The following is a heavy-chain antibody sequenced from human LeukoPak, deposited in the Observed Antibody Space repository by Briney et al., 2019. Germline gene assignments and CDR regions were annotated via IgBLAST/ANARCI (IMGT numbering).Heavy chain of an antibody. V-gene: IGHV4-34*01. CDR2: INHSGST. CDR3: ARGGGLNYDLIDY. D-gene: IGHD3-10*01. CDR1: GGSISSYY. J-gene: IGHJ4*02. Sequence: SETLSLTCTVSGGSISSYYWSWIRQPPGKGLEWIGEINHSGSTNYNPSLKSRVTISVDTSKNQFSLKLSSVTAADTAVYYCARGGGLNYDLIDYWGQGTLVTVSS.